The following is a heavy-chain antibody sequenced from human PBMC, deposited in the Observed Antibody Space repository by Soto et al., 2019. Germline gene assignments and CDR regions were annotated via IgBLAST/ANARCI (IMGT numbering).Heavy chain of an antibody. CDR1: GGSISSGGYY. CDR3: AREIPYYYDSSGPYFDY. CDR2: IYYSGST. J-gene: IGHJ4*02. V-gene: IGHV4-31*03. Sequence: QVQLQESGPGLVKPSQTLSLTCTVSGGSISSGGYYWSWIRQHPGKGLEWIGYIYYSGSTYYNPSLKSRLAITVDTSKNQFSLKLSSVTAADTAVYYCAREIPYYYDSSGPYFDYWRQGALVTVSS. D-gene: IGHD3-22*01.